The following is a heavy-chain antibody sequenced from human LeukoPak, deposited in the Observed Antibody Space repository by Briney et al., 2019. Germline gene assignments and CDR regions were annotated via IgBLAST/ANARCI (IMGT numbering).Heavy chain of an antibody. CDR3: ARGPGTAIAYFFYMDV. CDR2: IIPIFETA. CDR1: GGTFSGYS. D-gene: IGHD1-1*01. Sequence: SVKVSCEASGGTFSGYSIGWVRQAPGQGLEWMGGIIPIFETASFAQKFQGRVTISTDESTSTAYMEMSSLRSEDTAVYYCARGPGTAIAYFFYMDVWGKGTTVTVSS. J-gene: IGHJ6*03. V-gene: IGHV1-69*05.